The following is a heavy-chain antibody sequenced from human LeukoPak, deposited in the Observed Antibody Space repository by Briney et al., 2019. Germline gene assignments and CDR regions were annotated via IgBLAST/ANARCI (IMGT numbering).Heavy chain of an antibody. Sequence: SETLSLTCAVYGGSFSGYYWSWIRQPPGKGLEWIGEINRSGSTNYNPSLKSRVTISVDTSKNQFSLKLSSVTAADTAVYYCARYSSNKMGVDYWGQGTLVTVSS. CDR3: ARYSSNKMGVDY. D-gene: IGHD6-13*01. CDR1: GGSFSGYY. J-gene: IGHJ4*02. V-gene: IGHV4-34*01. CDR2: INRSGST.